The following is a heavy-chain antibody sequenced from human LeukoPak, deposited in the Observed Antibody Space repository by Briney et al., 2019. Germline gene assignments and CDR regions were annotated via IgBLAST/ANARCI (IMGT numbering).Heavy chain of an antibody. V-gene: IGHV4-30-4*01. J-gene: IGHJ4*02. Sequence: SETLSHTCTVSGGSITGAYYYWSSIRQPPGKGLEWIGYIYYSGSTYYNPSLKSRVTISVDTSKNQFSLKLSSVTAADTAVYYCARIRSYDSSAYHCWGEYWVQGTLVTVSS. D-gene: IGHD3-22*01. CDR2: IYYSGST. CDR1: GGSITGAYYY. CDR3: ARIRSYDSSAYHCWGEY.